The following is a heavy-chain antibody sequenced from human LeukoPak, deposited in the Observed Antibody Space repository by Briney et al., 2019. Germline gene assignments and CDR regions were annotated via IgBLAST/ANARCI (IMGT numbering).Heavy chain of an antibody. D-gene: IGHD3-9*01. CDR2: ISGSGGST. CDR1: GFTFSSYA. V-gene: IGHV3-23*01. Sequence: GGSLRLSCAASGFTFSSYAMSWVRQAPGKGLEWVSAISGSGGSTYYADSVKGRFTISRDNSKNTLYLQMNSLRAEDTAVYYCAKESYYDILTGYYSQYAFDIWGQGTMVTVSS. J-gene: IGHJ3*02. CDR3: AKESYYDILTGYYSQYAFDI.